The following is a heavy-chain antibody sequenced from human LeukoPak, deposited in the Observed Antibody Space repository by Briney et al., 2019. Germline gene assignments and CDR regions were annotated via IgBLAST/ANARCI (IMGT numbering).Heavy chain of an antibody. CDR1: GGSISSSSYY. D-gene: IGHD3-22*01. V-gene: IGHV4-39*07. J-gene: IGHJ4*02. CDR2: IYYSGST. CDR3: ARAPAPHSAYYYDSSGYYFDY. Sequence: SETLSLTCTVSGGSISSSSYYWGWIRQPPGKGLEWIGSIYYSGSTYYNPSLKSRVTISVDTSKNQFSLKLSSVTAADTAVYYCARAPAPHSAYYYDSSGYYFDYWGQGTLVTVSS.